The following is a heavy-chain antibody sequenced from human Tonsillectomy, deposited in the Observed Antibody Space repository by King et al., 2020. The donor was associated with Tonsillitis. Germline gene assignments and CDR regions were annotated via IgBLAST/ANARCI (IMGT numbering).Heavy chain of an antibody. CDR2: IYSGGST. CDR1: GFTVSSNY. V-gene: IGHV3-53*04. D-gene: IGHD4-17*01. J-gene: IGHJ4*02. Sequence: QLVQSGGGLVQPGGSLRLSCAASGFTVSSNYMSWVRQAPGKGLEWVSVIYSGGSTYYADSVKGRFTISRHNSKNTLYLQMNSLRAEDTAVYYCARVVGMTTVTRFFDYWGQGTLVTVSS. CDR3: ARVVGMTTVTRFFDY.